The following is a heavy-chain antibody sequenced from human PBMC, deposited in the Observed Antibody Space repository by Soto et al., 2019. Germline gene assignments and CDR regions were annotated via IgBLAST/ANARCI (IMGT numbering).Heavy chain of an antibody. CDR3: AHKGGRGAGMDV. CDR1: GVSVSTSGVG. Sequence: QITLKESGPTLVKPTQTLTLTCTFSGVSVSTSGVGVAWIRQSQGKALEWLALIYWDNDKRYSPFLQSRVTITKDTSKNQVVLTMTNMDPVDTATYDCAHKGGRGAGMDVWGQGTTVTVSS. V-gene: IGHV2-5*02. CDR2: IYWDNDK. J-gene: IGHJ6*02. D-gene: IGHD1-26*01.